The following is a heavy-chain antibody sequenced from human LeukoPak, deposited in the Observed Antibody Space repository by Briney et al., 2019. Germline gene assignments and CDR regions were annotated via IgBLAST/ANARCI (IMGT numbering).Heavy chain of an antibody. Sequence: GGSLRLSCAASGFTFNSFFLNWVRLTPGRELEWLACISQDGSETFYLDSVRGRFTISRDNTKNSLYLQMDSLRAEDTAVYFCVRDLGHSRHYFEYWGQGALVTVSS. CDR2: ISQDGSET. D-gene: IGHD7-27*01. J-gene: IGHJ4*02. V-gene: IGHV3-7*01. CDR3: VRDLGHSRHYFEY. CDR1: GFTFNSFF.